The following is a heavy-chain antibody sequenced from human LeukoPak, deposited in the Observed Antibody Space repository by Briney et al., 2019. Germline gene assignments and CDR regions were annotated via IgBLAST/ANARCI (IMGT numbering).Heavy chain of an antibody. Sequence: ASVKVSCKASGYTFTGYYMHWVRQAPGQGLEWMGWINPNSGGTNYAQKFQGRVTMTRDTSISTAYMELSRLRSDDTAVYYCARDLIFSSGYYYEPEYFQHWGQGTLVTLSS. CDR1: GYTFTGYY. J-gene: IGHJ1*01. D-gene: IGHD3-22*01. CDR3: ARDLIFSSGYYYEPEYFQH. V-gene: IGHV1-2*02. CDR2: INPNSGGT.